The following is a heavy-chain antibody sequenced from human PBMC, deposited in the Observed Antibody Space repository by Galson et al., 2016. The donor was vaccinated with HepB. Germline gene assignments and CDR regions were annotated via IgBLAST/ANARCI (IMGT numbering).Heavy chain of an antibody. CDR1: GGSVSSGTYY. CDR2: IYTSGST. CDR3: ASLPHSSGWNYYYGMDV. J-gene: IGHJ6*02. V-gene: IGHV4-61*02. D-gene: IGHD6-19*01. Sequence: TLSLTCTVSGGSVSSGTYYWNWIRQPAGKGLEWIGRIYTSGSTNYNPSLKSRVTISLDTSKNQFSLKLSSVTAADTAVNYCASLPHSSGWNYYYGMDVWGQETTVTVSS.